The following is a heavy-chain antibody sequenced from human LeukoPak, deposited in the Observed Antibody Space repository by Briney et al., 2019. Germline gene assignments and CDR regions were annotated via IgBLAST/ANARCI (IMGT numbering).Heavy chain of an antibody. CDR3: ARRRDGSGLDEVAFDI. D-gene: IGHD3-10*01. CDR1: GGSISSYF. Sequence: SETLFLTCTVSGGSISSYFWSWIRQPPGKGLEWIGYIYYSESTNYNPSPKSRVTISVDTSKNQFSLKLSSLTAADTAVYYCARRRDGSGLDEVAFDIWGQGTTVTVSS. V-gene: IGHV4-59*08. CDR2: IYYSEST. J-gene: IGHJ3*02.